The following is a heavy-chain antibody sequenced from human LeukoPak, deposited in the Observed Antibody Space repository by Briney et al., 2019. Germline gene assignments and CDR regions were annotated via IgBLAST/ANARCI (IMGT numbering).Heavy chain of an antibody. D-gene: IGHD3-16*01. CDR2: INYSGTT. V-gene: IGHV4-59*01. CDR1: GGSIGSYY. Sequence: SETLSLTCSVSGGSIGSYYWSWIRQPPGKGLEWIGYINYSGTTNYNPCLKSRVSISIDMSKNQFSLTLSSVTAADTAVYYRARGNMIVGPWGQGTQVSVST. CDR3: ARGNMIVGP. J-gene: IGHJ5*02.